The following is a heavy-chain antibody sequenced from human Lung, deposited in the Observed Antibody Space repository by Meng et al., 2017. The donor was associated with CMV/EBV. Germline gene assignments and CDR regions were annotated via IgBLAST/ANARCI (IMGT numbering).Heavy chain of an antibody. V-gene: IGHV3-72*01. J-gene: IGHJ4*02. CDR1: GFTFSSYS. Sequence: GESXKISXAASGFTFSSYSMNWVRQAPGKGLEWVARIRNKASGYTTEYAASVRGRFTISRDDSKLLYLQMNSLKTEDTAVYFCARTSRTTRDFDYWGQGTLVTVSS. D-gene: IGHD1/OR15-1a*01. CDR2: IRNKASGYTT. CDR3: ARTSRTTRDFDY.